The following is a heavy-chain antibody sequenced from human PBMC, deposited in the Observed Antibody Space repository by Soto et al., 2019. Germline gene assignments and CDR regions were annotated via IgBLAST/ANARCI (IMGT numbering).Heavy chain of an antibody. CDR2: IYYSGST. V-gene: IGHV4-39*01. CDR1: GGTISSSSYY. CDR3: ARPVLLWFGEFIHDAFDI. Sequence: HSETMSITSTVSGGTISSSSYYGGWIRQPPGKGLEWIGSIYYSGSTYYNPSLKSRVTISVDTSKNQFSLKLSSVTAADTAVYYCARPVLLWFGEFIHDAFDIWGQGTMVTVSS. D-gene: IGHD3-10*01. J-gene: IGHJ3*02.